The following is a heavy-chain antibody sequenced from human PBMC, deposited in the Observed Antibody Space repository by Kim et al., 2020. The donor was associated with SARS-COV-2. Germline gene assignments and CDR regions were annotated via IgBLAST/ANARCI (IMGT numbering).Heavy chain of an antibody. D-gene: IGHD3-10*01. CDR1: GFTFSDYY. J-gene: IGHJ5*02. Sequence: GGSLRLSCAASGFTFSDYYMSWIRQAPGKGLEWVSYISSSSSYTNYADSVKGRFTISRDNAKNSLYLQMNSLRAEDTAVYYCARDLGHYGSGGGFDPWGQGTLVTVSS. V-gene: IGHV3-11*06. CDR3: ARDLGHYGSGGGFDP. CDR2: ISSSSSYT.